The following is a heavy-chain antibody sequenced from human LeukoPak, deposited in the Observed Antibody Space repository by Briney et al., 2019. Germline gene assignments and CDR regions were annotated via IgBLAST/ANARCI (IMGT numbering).Heavy chain of an antibody. CDR2: IRSKPQNYAT. D-gene: IGHD5-12*01. CDR1: GFTFSGSA. J-gene: IGHJ4*02. V-gene: IGHV3-73*01. Sequence: PGGSLRLSCAASGFTFSGSAIHWVRQASGKGLEWVGRIRSKPQNYATAYGESMKGRFTISRDNAKNSLELQMNSLRAEDTAVYYCARDCGYDTFDYWGQGTLVTVSS. CDR3: ARDCGYDTFDY.